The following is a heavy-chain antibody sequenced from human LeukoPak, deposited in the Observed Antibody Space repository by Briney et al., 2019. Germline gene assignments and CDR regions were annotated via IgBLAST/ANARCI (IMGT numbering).Heavy chain of an antibody. CDR1: GFTFSSSA. J-gene: IGHJ4*02. Sequence: PGGSLRLSCAASGFTFSSSAMSWVRQAPGKGLEWVSTISGSGDRTYYADSVKGRFTISRDNSKNTLYLQMNSLRAEDTAVYYCARGPSYHGSGSPIENWGQGTLVTVSS. V-gene: IGHV3-23*01. CDR2: ISGSGDRT. CDR3: ARGPSYHGSGSPIEN. D-gene: IGHD3-10*01.